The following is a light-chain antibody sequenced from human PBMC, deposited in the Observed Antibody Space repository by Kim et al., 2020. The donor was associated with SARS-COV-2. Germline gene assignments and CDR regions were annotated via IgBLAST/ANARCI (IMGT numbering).Light chain of an antibody. CDR2: DVS. CDR3: SSYTSSSTPYV. V-gene: IGLV2-14*03. CDR1: SSDVGGYNY. J-gene: IGLJ1*01. Sequence: SFTSACTGTSSDVGGYNYVSWYQPHPGTAPKLMIYDVSNRPSGVSNRFSGSKSGNTASLTISGLQAEDEADYYCSSYTSSSTPYVFGTGTKVTVL.